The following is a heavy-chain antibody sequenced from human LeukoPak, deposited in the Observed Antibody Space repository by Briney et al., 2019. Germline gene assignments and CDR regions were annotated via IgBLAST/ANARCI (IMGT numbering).Heavy chain of an antibody. V-gene: IGHV4-39*07. CDR2: IYYSGST. CDR3: ARASYGSETKPYYFDY. D-gene: IGHD3-10*01. Sequence: SETLSLTCTVSGGSISSSSYYWGWIRQPPGKGLEWIGSIYYSGSTYYNPSLKSRVTISVETSKNQFSLKLSSVTAADTAVYYCARASYGSETKPYYFDYWGQGTLVTVSS. CDR1: GGSISSSSYY. J-gene: IGHJ4*02.